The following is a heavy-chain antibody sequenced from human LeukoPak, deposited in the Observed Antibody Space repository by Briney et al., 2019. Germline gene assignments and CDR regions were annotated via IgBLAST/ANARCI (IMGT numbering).Heavy chain of an antibody. CDR2: ISSSSSSI. Sequence: NTGGSLRLSCAASGFTFSRSSMHWVRQAPGKGLEWVSSISSSSSSIYYADSVKGRFTISRDNAKNSLYLQMSSLRAEDTAVYYCAREVWYRYDWYFDLWGRGTLVTVSS. CDR3: AREVWYRYDWYFDL. CDR1: GFTFSRSS. V-gene: IGHV3-21*01. J-gene: IGHJ2*01. D-gene: IGHD5-18*01.